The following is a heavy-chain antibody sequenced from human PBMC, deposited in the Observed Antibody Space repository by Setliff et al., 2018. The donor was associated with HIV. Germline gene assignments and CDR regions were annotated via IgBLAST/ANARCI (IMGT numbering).Heavy chain of an antibody. V-gene: IGHV4-59*11. D-gene: IGHD1-20*01. CDR1: GGSISGHY. J-gene: IGHJ5*02. Sequence: SETLSLTCHVSGGSISGHYWSWIRQSPEKGLEWLGYMYASGISNYSPSLKSRLSISVDTSKNQFSLKLTSMTAADTAIYYCAGCITGTTHWFDPWGQGTLVTAPQ. CDR3: AGCITGTTHWFDP. CDR2: MYASGIS.